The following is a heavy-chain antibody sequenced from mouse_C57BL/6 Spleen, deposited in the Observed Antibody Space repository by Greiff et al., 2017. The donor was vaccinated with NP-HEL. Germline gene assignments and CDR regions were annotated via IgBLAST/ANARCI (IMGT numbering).Heavy chain of an antibody. CDR3: AREGNYGYSWFAY. V-gene: IGHV1-53*01. Sequence: VQLQQSGTELVKPGASVKLSCKASGYTFTSYWMHWVKQRPGQGLEWIGNINPSNGGTNYNEKFKSKATLTVDKSSSTAYMQLSSLTSEDSAVYYCAREGNYGYSWFAYWGQGTLVTVSA. D-gene: IGHD2-2*01. J-gene: IGHJ3*01. CDR2: INPSNGGT. CDR1: GYTFTSYW.